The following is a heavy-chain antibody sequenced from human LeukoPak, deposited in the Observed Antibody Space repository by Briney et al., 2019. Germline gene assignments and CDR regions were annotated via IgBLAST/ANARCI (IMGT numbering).Heavy chain of an antibody. V-gene: IGHV1-46*03. Sequence: ASVKVSCKASGYTFTGYYMHWVRQAPGQGLEWMGIINPGGSSTSYAQKFQGRVTMTRDTSTSTAYMELSSLRSEDTAVYYCGRVEVRLGPDYWGQGTLVTVSS. J-gene: IGHJ4*02. CDR2: INPGGSST. CDR1: GYTFTGYY. CDR3: GRVEVRLGPDY. D-gene: IGHD3-16*01.